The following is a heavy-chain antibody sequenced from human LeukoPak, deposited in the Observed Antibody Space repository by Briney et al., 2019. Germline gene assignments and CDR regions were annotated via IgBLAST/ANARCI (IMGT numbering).Heavy chain of an antibody. Sequence: ASVKVSCTAYGYTFTSYGISWVRQAPGQGLEWMGWISAYNGNTNNAPKIQGRVTMTTATSTSTAYMELRSLRSDDTAVYYCAGDRRYFDWLLPMDVWGKGTTVTVSS. D-gene: IGHD3-9*01. CDR2: ISAYNGNT. V-gene: IGHV1-18*01. J-gene: IGHJ6*04. CDR3: AGDRRYFDWLLPMDV. CDR1: GYTFTSYG.